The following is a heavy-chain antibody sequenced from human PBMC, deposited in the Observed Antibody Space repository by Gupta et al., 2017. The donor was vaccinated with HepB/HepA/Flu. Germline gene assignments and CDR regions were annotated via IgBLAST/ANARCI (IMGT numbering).Heavy chain of an antibody. D-gene: IGHD1-26*01. J-gene: IGHJ4*02. Sequence: VQLVQSGSEVKQLGASVKISCKTSGYSFTGYYIHWVRQAPGQGLEWMGWIIPSSGGTGYAQKFQGRIAMTRDTALSTAYMELNNRRSDDTAVYYCERSEPQLAYWGQGTLVTVSS. CDR1: GYSFTGYY. CDR3: ERSEPQLAY. CDR2: IIPSSGGT. V-gene: IGHV1-2*02.